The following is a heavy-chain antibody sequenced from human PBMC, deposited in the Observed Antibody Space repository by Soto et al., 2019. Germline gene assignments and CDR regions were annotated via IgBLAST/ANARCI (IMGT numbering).Heavy chain of an antibody. J-gene: IGHJ5*02. V-gene: IGHV4-39*01. CDR3: ARHGITIFGVVLGWFDP. CDR2: IYYSGST. D-gene: IGHD3-3*01. Sequence: QLQLQESGPGLVKPSETLSLTCTVSGGSISSSSYYWGWIRQPPGKGLEWIGSIYYSGSTYYNPSLKSRVTISVDTSKNQFSLKLSSVTAADTAVYYCARHGITIFGVVLGWFDPWGQGTLVTVSS. CDR1: GGSISSSSYY.